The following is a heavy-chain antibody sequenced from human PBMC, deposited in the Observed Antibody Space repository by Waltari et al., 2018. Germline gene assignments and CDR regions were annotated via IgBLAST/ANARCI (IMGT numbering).Heavy chain of an antibody. V-gene: IGHV3-21*01. CDR3: VRKGYCSSTNCLDAFDI. CDR1: GFIFSTYT. D-gene: IGHD2-2*01. CDR2: ITRSSNYI. Sequence: EVQLVESGGGLVKPGGSLRVSCAAAGFIFSTYTMNGVRQAPGKGLEWVSSITRSSNYIYYADSVKGRFTISRDNANSSLSLQMDSLRAEDTAVYYCVRKGYCSSTNCLDAFDIWGQGTMVTVSS. J-gene: IGHJ3*02.